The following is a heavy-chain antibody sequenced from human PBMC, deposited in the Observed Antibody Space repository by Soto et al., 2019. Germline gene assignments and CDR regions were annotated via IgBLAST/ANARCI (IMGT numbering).Heavy chain of an antibody. CDR2: TYYRSKWYN. J-gene: IGHJ6*02. CDR3: ARESGPSGFVYYYYGMDV. Sequence: QTLSLPFAISGDSVSSNSAACNLIRHSPSRGLEWLGRTYYRSKWYNDYAVSVKSRITINPDTSKNQFSLQLNSVTPEDTAVYYCARESGPSGFVYYYYGMDVWGQGTTVTVSS. V-gene: IGHV6-1*01. CDR1: GDSVSSNSAA. D-gene: IGHD3-22*01.